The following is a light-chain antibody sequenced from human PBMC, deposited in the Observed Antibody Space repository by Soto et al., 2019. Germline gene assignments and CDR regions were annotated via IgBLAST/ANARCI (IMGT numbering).Light chain of an antibody. Sequence: IQMTQSPSSLSASVGDSVTITCRASQRITTYLNWYQQKPGEAPKLLISTSGTLQRGVPSRFSGSGSGTDFTLTITALRPEDFSTYCCQQTYSTPYTFGQGTKLEIK. CDR1: QRITTY. CDR2: TSG. CDR3: QQTYSTPYT. J-gene: IGKJ2*01. V-gene: IGKV1-39*01.